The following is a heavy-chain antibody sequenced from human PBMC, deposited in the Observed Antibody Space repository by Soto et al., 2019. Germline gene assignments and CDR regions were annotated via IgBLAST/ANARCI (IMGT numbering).Heavy chain of an antibody. V-gene: IGHV1-8*01. Sequence: QVQLVQSGAEVKKPGASVKVSCKASGYTFTSYDINWVRQATGQGLEWMGWMNPNSGNPGYAQKFQGRVTMTRNTSISTAYMELSSLRSEDTAGYDCARESGASSPFDYCGQGTLVTVSS. CDR2: MNPNSGNP. CDR3: ARESGASSPFDY. J-gene: IGHJ4*02. D-gene: IGHD6-19*01. CDR1: GYTFTSYD.